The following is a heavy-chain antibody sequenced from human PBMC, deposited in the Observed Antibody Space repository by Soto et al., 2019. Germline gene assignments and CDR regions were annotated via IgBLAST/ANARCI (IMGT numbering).Heavy chain of an antibody. CDR3: ARENYDISGYFLDY. CDR2: ISSTASHI. CDR1: GFTFSNYE. V-gene: IGHV3-48*03. Sequence: PVGSLRLSCAASGFTFSNYEMSWVRQAPGKGLEWISYISSTASHIYYADSVKGRVTISRDNAKNSLYLQMNSLRVEDTAVYYCARENYDISGYFLDYWGQGSLVTVSS. J-gene: IGHJ4*02. D-gene: IGHD3-22*01.